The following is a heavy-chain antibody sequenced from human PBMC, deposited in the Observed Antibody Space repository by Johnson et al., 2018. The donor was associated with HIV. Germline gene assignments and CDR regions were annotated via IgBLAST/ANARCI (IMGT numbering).Heavy chain of an antibody. Sequence: QMQLVESGGGLVKPGRSLRLSCAASGFTFSSYAMHWVRQAPCKGLEWVAVISYDGSNKYYADSVKGRFTISRDNSKNTLYLQMNSLRAEDTAVYYCARDGEQGLDPPLAFDIWGQGTMVTVSS. D-gene: IGHD6-19*01. CDR3: ARDGEQGLDPPLAFDI. CDR2: ISYDGSNK. V-gene: IGHV3-30-3*01. J-gene: IGHJ3*02. CDR1: GFTFSSYA.